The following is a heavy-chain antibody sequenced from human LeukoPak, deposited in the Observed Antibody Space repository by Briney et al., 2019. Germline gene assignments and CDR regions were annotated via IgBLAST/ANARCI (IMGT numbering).Heavy chain of an antibody. CDR1: GFTFSDYY. V-gene: IGHV3-7*01. CDR2: IEQDGSEK. D-gene: IGHD3-22*01. Sequence: GGSLRLSCAASGFTFSDYYMSWIRQAPGKGLEWVANIEQDGSEKNYVDSVKGRFTIFRDNAKNSLYLQMNSLRGEDTAVYYCATSVQNYYDSSGYYYTWGQGTLVSVSS. CDR3: ATSVQNYYDSSGYYYT. J-gene: IGHJ4*02.